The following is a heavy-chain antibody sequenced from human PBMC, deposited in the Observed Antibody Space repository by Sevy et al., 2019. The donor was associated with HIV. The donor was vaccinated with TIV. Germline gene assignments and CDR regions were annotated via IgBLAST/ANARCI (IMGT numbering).Heavy chain of an antibody. CDR1: GKTLTQLS. J-gene: IGHJ4*02. D-gene: IGHD3-22*01. V-gene: IGHV1-24*01. CDR3: ATTKDYYESSGSPFDY. Sequence: ASVKVSCKVSGKTLTQLSMHWVRQAPGKGLEWMGSYDPEDDKRIYAQKFQGRVTMTEETSTDTAYMELRILGSEDTAVYYCATTKDYYESSGSPFDYWGQGTLVTVSS. CDR2: YDPEDDKR.